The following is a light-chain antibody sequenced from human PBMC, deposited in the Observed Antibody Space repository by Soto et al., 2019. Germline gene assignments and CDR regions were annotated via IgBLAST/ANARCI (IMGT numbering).Light chain of an antibody. J-gene: IGKJ4*01. Sequence: LTQSPATLSVSPWERATLSCRASQRVSSNLAWYQQTPGRAPRLLIYGVSVRATGIPARFSGSGSGTEFTLTISSLQSEDFALYYCQVYNNWPPGLTFGGGTKVEIK. CDR1: QRVSSN. CDR3: QVYNNWPPGLT. CDR2: GVS. V-gene: IGKV3-15*01.